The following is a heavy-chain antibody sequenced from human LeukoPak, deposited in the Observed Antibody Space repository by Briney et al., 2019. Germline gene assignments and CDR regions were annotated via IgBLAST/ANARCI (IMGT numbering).Heavy chain of an antibody. CDR2: IYYSGST. Sequence: SETLSLTCTVSGGSISSYYWSWIRQPPGKGLEWIGYIYYSGSTNYNPSLKSRVTISVDTSKNQFSLKLSSVTAAGTAVYYCARGSIVGATHWFDPWGQGTLVTVSS. D-gene: IGHD1-26*01. CDR3: ARGSIVGATHWFDP. V-gene: IGHV4-59*08. J-gene: IGHJ5*02. CDR1: GGSISSYY.